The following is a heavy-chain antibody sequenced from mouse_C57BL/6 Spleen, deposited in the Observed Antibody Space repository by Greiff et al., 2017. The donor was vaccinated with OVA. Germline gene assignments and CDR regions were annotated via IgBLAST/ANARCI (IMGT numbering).Heavy chain of an antibody. D-gene: IGHD3-1*01. CDR3: ARSGGDFDY. CDR1: GYAFTNYL. CDR2: INPGSGGT. V-gene: IGHV1-54*01. J-gene: IGHJ2*01. Sequence: QVQLQQSGAELVRPGTSVKVSCKASGYAFTNYLIEWVKQRPGQGLEWIGVINPGSGGTNYNEKFKGKAKLTADKSSSTAYMQLSSLTSEDSAVYFCARSGGDFDYWGQGTTLTVSS.